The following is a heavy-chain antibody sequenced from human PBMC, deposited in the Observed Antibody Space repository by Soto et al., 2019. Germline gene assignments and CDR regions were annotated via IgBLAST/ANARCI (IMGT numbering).Heavy chain of an antibody. J-gene: IGHJ6*03. CDR3: AKDSSIVVVPAAMSNYYYYYMDV. V-gene: IGHV3-9*01. CDR2: ISWNRGSI. D-gene: IGHD2-2*01. Sequence: EVQLVESGGGLIQPGRSLRLSCAASGFTFDDYAMHWVRQAPGKGLEWVSGISWNRGSIGYADSVKGRFTISRDNAKNSLYLQMNSLRAEDTALYYCAKDSSIVVVPAAMSNYYYYYMDVWGKGTMVTVSS. CDR1: GFTFDDYA.